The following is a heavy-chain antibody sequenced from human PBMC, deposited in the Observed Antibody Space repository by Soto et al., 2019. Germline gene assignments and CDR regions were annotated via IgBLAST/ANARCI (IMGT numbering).Heavy chain of an antibody. J-gene: IGHJ4*02. CDR3: ARLNDSSGYYFDY. D-gene: IGHD3-22*01. CDR2: IYYSGST. V-gene: IGHV4-30-4*01. CDR1: GGSISSGDYY. Sequence: SETLSLTCTVSGGSISSGDYYWSWIRQPPGKGLEWIGYIYYSGSTYYNPSLKSRVTISVDTSKNQFSLKLSSVTAADTAFYYCARLNDSSGYYFDYWGQGTLVTVSS.